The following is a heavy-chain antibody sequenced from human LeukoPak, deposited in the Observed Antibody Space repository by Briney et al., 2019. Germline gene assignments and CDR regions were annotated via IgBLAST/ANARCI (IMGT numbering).Heavy chain of an antibody. CDR2: IYYSGST. CDR3: ARGAVVGNTGYYFDY. J-gene: IGHJ4*02. CDR1: GGSISGYY. V-gene: IGHV4-59*01. Sequence: SETLSLTCTVSGGSISGYYASWIRQPPGKGLEWIGYIYYSGSTYYNPSLRSRVTISVDTSKAQFSLKLSSVTAADTALYYCARGAVVGNTGYYFDYWGQGTLATVSS. D-gene: IGHD6-19*01.